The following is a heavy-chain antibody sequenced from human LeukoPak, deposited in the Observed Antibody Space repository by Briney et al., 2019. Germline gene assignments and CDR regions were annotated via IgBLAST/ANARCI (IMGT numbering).Heavy chain of an antibody. Sequence: GTSVKVSCKASGFTFTSSAVQWVRQARGQRLEWIGWIVVGSGSTNYAQKFQERVTITRDMSTSTAYMELSSLRSEDTAVYYCAADRGYSYGTDYWGQGTLVTVSS. CDR3: AADRGYSYGTDY. J-gene: IGHJ4*02. D-gene: IGHD5-18*01. CDR2: IVVGSGST. CDR1: GFTFTSSA. V-gene: IGHV1-58*01.